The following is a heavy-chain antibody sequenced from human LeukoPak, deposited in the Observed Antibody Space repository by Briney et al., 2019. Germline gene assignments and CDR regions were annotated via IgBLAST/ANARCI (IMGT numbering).Heavy chain of an antibody. CDR3: ARRKFYSSGWPY. V-gene: IGHV4-34*01. CDR1: GGSFSGYY. J-gene: IGHJ4*02. D-gene: IGHD6-19*01. Sequence: SETLSLTCAVYGGSFSGYYWSWIRQPPGKGLGWIGEINHSGSTNYNPSLKSRVTISVDTSKNQFSLKLSSVTAADTAVYYCARRKFYSSGWPYWGQGTLVTVSS. CDR2: INHSGST.